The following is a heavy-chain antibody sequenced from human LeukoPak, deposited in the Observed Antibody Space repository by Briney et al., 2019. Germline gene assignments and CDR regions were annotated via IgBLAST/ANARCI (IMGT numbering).Heavy chain of an antibody. Sequence: GGSLRLSCAASGFTFSSYEMNWVRQAPGKGREWVAYISSSGSTIYYADSVRGRFTTSRDNAKNSLYLQMNSLRAEDTAVYYCARVRYSSGWASGGAFDYWGQGTLVTVSS. CDR3: ARVRYSSGWASGGAFDY. CDR2: ISSSGSTI. J-gene: IGHJ4*02. CDR1: GFTFSSYE. V-gene: IGHV3-48*03. D-gene: IGHD6-19*01.